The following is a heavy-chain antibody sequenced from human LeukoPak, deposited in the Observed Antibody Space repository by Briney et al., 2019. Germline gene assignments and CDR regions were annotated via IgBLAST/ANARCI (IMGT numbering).Heavy chain of an antibody. CDR2: IYSGGST. CDR3: AREAPHSGPIDYYGMDV. CDR1: GFTVSSHY. Sequence: GGSLRLSCAASGFTVSSHYMNWVRQAPGKGLEWVSVIYSGGSTYYADSVKGRFTISRDNSKNTLYLQMNNLSAEDTAVYYCAREAPHSGPIDYYGMDVWGQGTTVTVSS. D-gene: IGHD2-8*02. J-gene: IGHJ6*02. V-gene: IGHV3-66*01.